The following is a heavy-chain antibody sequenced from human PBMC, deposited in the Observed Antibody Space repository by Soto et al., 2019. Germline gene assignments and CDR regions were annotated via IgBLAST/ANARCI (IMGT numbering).Heavy chain of an antibody. CDR3: ARGGRYFDWQAYGY. V-gene: IGHV4-39*01. Sequence: SETPSPTCPVSSASLRRSSFTWGWVRPPPGKGLEWIGSIYDSGSTYYNPSLKSRVTISVDTSKNQFSLKLSSVTAADTAVYYCARGGRYFDWQAYGYWGQGTLVTVSS. D-gene: IGHD3-9*01. J-gene: IGHJ4*02. CDR1: SASLRRSSFT. CDR2: IYDSGST.